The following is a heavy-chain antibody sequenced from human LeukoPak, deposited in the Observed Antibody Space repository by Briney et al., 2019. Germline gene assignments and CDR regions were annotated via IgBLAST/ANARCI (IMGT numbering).Heavy chain of an antibody. Sequence: GWSLRLSCAVSGFTFSSFWMHWVRQVPGKGMVWISRININGNTTNYADSVKGLFAISRDNSKKTLFLQRNSLRAEDTAVYYGARAMVRQWLVHGPYDIWGQGTMVTVSS. D-gene: IGHD6-19*01. CDR1: GFTFSSFW. CDR2: ININGNTT. CDR3: ARAMVRQWLVHGPYDI. V-gene: IGHV3-74*01. J-gene: IGHJ3*02.